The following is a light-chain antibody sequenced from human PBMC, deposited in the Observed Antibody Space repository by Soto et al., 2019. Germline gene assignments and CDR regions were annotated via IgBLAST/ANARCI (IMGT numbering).Light chain of an antibody. J-gene: IGLJ3*02. CDR1: SADVGRFNY. Sequence: QSALTQPRSVSGSPGQSVTVSCTGTSADVGRFNYVSWYQQHPGQAPKLIISDLTQRPSGVPDRFSGSKSGNTASLSISGLRPEDEADYYCCAFGGVFGMFGGGTKLTVL. CDR2: DLT. CDR3: CAFGGVFGM. V-gene: IGLV2-11*01.